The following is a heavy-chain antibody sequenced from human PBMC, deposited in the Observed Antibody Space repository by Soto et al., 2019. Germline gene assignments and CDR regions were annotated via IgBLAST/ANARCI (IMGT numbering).Heavy chain of an antibody. Sequence: ASVKVSCKASGYTFTGYYMHWVRQAPGQGREWMGWINPNSGGTNYAQKFQGWFTMTSDTSISTAYMELSRLRSDDTAVYYCARERVDTAMVKGGRYYYYYGMDVWGQGTTVTVSS. CDR3: ARERVDTAMVKGGRYYYYYGMDV. D-gene: IGHD5-18*01. V-gene: IGHV1-2*04. J-gene: IGHJ6*02. CDR1: GYTFTGYY. CDR2: INPNSGGT.